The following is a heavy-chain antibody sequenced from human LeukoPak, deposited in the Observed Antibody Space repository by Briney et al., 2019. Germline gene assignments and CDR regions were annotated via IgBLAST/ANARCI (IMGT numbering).Heavy chain of an antibody. J-gene: IGHJ4*02. V-gene: IGHV1-3*01. CDR2: INAGNGNT. CDR3: ARDTGDIVVVPAANPPDY. Sequence: ASVKVSCKAPGYTFTSYAMHWVRQAPGQRLEWMGWINAGNGNTKYSQKFQGRVTITRDTSASTAYMELSSLRSEDTAVYYCARDTGDIVVVPAANPPDYWGQGTLVTVSS. D-gene: IGHD2-2*01. CDR1: GYTFTSYA.